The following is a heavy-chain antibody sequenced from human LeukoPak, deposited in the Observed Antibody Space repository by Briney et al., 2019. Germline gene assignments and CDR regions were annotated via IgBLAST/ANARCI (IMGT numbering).Heavy chain of an antibody. CDR1: GFTFSSYW. CDR3: AREGYCGGDCYSYYLDY. V-gene: IGHV3-7*01. D-gene: IGHD2-21*02. J-gene: IGHJ4*02. Sequence: GVLRLSCAVSGFTFSSYWMSWVRQAPGKGLEWAANIKQDGSEKYYVDSVKGRFTISRDNAKNSLYLQMNSLRAEDTAVYYCAREGYCGGDCYSYYLDYWGQGTLVTVSS. CDR2: IKQDGSEK.